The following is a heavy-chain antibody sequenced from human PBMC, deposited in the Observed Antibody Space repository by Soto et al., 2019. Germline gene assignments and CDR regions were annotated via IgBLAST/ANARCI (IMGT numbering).Heavy chain of an antibody. J-gene: IGHJ6*03. V-gene: IGHV4-59*08. CDR3: ARTVLGPDLLADSFVDYYYYMDV. Sequence: SETRSLTSPVSGGSISNFYWSWIRQPPGKGLEWIGYVYYTGSTSYNPSLKRRVTFSADSSRGQFSLRLNSVTAADTAVYYCARTVLGPDLLADSFVDYYYYMDVWGQGTTVTVAS. CDR1: GGSISNFY. CDR2: VYYTGST. D-gene: IGHD3-9*01.